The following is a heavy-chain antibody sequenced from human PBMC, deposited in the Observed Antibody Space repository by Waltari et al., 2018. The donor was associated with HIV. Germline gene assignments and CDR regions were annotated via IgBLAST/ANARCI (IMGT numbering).Heavy chain of an antibody. D-gene: IGHD3-16*01. V-gene: IGHV4-39*01. CDR3: ARHGLMITFGGVPYYFDY. J-gene: IGHJ4*02. CDR1: GGSISSSSYY. Sequence: QLQLQESGPGLVKPSETLSLTCTVSGGSISSSSYYWGWIRQPPGKGLEWIGSIYYSGTTYYNPSLKSRVTISVDTSKNQFSLKLSSVTAADTAVYYCARHGLMITFGGVPYYFDYWGQGTLVTVSS. CDR2: IYYSGTT.